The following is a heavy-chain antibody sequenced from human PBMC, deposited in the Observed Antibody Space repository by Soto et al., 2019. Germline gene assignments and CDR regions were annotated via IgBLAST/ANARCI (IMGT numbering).Heavy chain of an antibody. V-gene: IGHV4-4*02. D-gene: IGHD3-3*01. J-gene: IGHJ6*02. Sequence: QVQLRESGPGLVKPSGTLSLTCVVSGGPINSGNWWGWVRQPPGKGLEWIGEMHHGGTTYYNPSLKKRIFTSFGKSKNHFSLELTSVTAADSAIYYCATQTISYTWDVWGQGASVTVSS. CDR1: GGPINSGNW. CDR3: ATQTISYTWDV. CDR2: MHHGGTT.